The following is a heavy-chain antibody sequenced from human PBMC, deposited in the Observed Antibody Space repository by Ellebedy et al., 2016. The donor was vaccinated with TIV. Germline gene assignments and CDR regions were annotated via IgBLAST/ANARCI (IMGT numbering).Heavy chain of an antibody. Sequence: SETLSLTCAVYGGAFSGYYWSWIRQPPGKGLEWIGEINHSGGTNYNPSLKRRVTLSIDTSKDQCSLNLSSVTAADTAVYYCARDLVEYYDFWSGYPVYYFDSWGQGTLVTVSS. D-gene: IGHD3-3*01. V-gene: IGHV4-34*01. J-gene: IGHJ4*02. CDR3: ARDLVEYYDFWSGYPVYYFDS. CDR1: GGAFSGYY. CDR2: INHSGGT.